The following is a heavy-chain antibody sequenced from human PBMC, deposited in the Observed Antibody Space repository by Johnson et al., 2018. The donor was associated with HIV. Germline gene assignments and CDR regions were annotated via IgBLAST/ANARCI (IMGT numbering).Heavy chain of an antibody. CDR1: GFTFSSYA. CDR2: ISYDGSNK. V-gene: IGHV3-30*04. D-gene: IGHD3-16*01. Sequence: VQVVESGGGVVQPGRSLRLSCAASGFTFSSYAMHWVRQAPGKGLEWVAVISYDGSNKYYADSVKGRFTISRDNSKNTLYLQMNSLRAGDTAVYYCAKDLWGFDAFDIWGQGTMVTVSS. CDR3: AKDLWGFDAFDI. J-gene: IGHJ3*02.